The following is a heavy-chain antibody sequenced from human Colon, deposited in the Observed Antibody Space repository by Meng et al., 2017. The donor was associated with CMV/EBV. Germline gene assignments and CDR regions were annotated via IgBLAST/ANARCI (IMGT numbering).Heavy chain of an antibody. CDR1: GFTFSNYG. J-gene: IGHJ6*01. CDR2: IRYNGNDK. Sequence: GESLKISCVASGFTFSNYGMHWVRQTPDKGLEWVAFIRYNGNDKAYRDSVKGRFTISRDNSKNTLYLQMNGLGPEDSAVYFCAKRAVAPANTAHYFAYFGTDVWGQGTTVTVSS. V-gene: IGHV3-30*02. D-gene: IGHD2-15*01. CDR3: AKRAVAPANTAHYFAYFGTDV.